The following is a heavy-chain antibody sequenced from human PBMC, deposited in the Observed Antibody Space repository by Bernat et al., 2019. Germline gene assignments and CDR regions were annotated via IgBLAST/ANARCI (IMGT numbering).Heavy chain of an antibody. V-gene: IGHV3-7*03. D-gene: IGHD2-8*01. CDR2: IKGDGREK. Sequence: EVHLVESGGGLVQPGGSLRLSCAVSGLTMSSEWMSWVRQAPGKGLEWVANIKGDGREKYYVDSVKGRFTISRDNAKNSLYLQVNRLRVEDTAVYYCARSTGRVLSSFEYWGQGTLVTVSS. CDR1: GLTMSSEW. CDR3: ARSTGRVLSSFEY. J-gene: IGHJ4*02.